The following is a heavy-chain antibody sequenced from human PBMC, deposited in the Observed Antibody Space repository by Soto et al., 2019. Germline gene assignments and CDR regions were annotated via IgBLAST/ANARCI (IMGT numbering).Heavy chain of an antibody. Sequence: PGGSLRLSCAASGFTFSSYWMHWVRQAPGKGLVWVSRINSDGTTTTYGDSVRGRFTISRDNAKNTLYLQMNSLRAEDTAVYYCARGGIEADGSHYYYGMDVCGQGPTVTVSS. CDR1: GFTFSSYW. CDR3: ARGGIEADGSHYYYGMDV. CDR2: INSDGTTT. V-gene: IGHV3-74*01. J-gene: IGHJ6*02. D-gene: IGHD6-13*01.